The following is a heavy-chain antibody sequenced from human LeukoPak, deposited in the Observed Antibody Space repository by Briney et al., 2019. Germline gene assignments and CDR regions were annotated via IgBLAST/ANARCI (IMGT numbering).Heavy chain of an antibody. D-gene: IGHD2/OR15-2a*01. V-gene: IGHV2-70*04. CDR2: IDWDDDK. Sequence: SGPTLVNPTQTLTLTCTFSGFSLTTTDMRVSWIRQPPGTALEWLARIDWDDDKYYNTSLKTTLTISKDTSKNQVVLTMTNMDPVDTATYYCARLSGPYYFDYWGQGTLVTVSS. CDR1: GFSLTTTDMR. J-gene: IGHJ4*02. CDR3: ARLSGPYYFDY.